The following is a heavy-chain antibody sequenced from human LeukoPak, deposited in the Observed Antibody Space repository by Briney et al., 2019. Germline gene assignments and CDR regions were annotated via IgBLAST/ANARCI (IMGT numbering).Heavy chain of an antibody. D-gene: IGHD1-26*01. J-gene: IGHJ5*02. CDR1: GYSFTSYW. V-gene: IGHV5-51*01. CDR2: IFPGDSDI. CDR3: ARVGAHNWFDP. Sequence: GESLKISCKGSGYSFTSYWVGWVRQMPGKGLEWMGIIFPGDSDIRYSPSFQGHVTISADKSISTAYLQWSSLKASDTAMYYCARVGAHNWFDPWGQGTLVTVSS.